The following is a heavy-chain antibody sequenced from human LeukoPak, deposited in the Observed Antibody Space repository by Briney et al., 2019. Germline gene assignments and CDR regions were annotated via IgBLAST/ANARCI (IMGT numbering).Heavy chain of an antibody. J-gene: IGHJ4*02. D-gene: IGHD3-10*01. CDR2: ISYDGSNK. CDR3: AKDSGS. Sequence: PGRSLRLSCAASGFTFSSYGMHWVRQAPGKGLEWVAVISYDGSNKYYADSVKGRFTISRDNSKNTLYLQMDSLSAEDTAVYYCAKDSGSWGQGTLVTVSS. V-gene: IGHV3-30*18. CDR1: GFTFSSYG.